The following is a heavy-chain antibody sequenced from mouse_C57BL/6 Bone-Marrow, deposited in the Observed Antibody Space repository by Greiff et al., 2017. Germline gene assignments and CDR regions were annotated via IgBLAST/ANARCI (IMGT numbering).Heavy chain of an antibody. D-gene: IGHD1-1*01. CDR1: GYAFTNYL. CDR2: INPGSGGT. V-gene: IGHV1-54*01. CDR3: AGGVTTVGSHWYFDV. J-gene: IGHJ1*03. Sequence: VQLQQSGAELVRPGTSVKVSCKASGYAFTNYLIEWVKQRPGQGLEWIGVINPGSGGTNYNEKFKGKGTLTADKSSSTAYMQLSSLTCEDSAVYFCAGGVTTVGSHWYFDVWGTGTTVTVSS.